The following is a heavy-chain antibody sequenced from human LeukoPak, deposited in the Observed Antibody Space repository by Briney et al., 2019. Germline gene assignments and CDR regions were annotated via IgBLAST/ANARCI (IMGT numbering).Heavy chain of an antibody. J-gene: IGHJ5*02. CDR3: ARGLQGRANWFDP. Sequence: ASETLSLTCAVYGGSFSGYYWSWIRQPPGKGLEWIGEINHSGSTNYNPSLKSRVTISVDTSKNQFSLKLGSVTAADTAVYYCARGLQGRANWFDPWGQGTLVTVSS. CDR1: GGSFSGYY. CDR2: INHSGST. V-gene: IGHV4-34*01.